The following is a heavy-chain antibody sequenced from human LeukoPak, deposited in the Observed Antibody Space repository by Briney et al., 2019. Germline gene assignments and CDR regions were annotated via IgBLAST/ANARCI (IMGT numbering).Heavy chain of an antibody. D-gene: IGHD3-22*01. V-gene: IGHV3-7*03. Sequence: GGSLRLSCAASGFTFSSYWMSWVRQAPGKGLEWVAIIKQDGSEKYYVDSVKGRFTISRDNAKNSLYLQMNSLRAEDTAVYYCARDDRKVYYYYGMDVWGQGTTVTVSS. CDR3: ARDDRKVYYYYGMDV. J-gene: IGHJ6*02. CDR2: IKQDGSEK. CDR1: GFTFSSYW.